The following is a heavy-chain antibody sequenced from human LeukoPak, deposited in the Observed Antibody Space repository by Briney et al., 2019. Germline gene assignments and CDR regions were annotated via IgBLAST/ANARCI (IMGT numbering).Heavy chain of an antibody. V-gene: IGHV3-9*01. CDR2: INWSSSQI. Sequence: PGGSLRLSCAASGFTFEDYAMHWVRQVSGKGLEWAAGINWSSSQIAYADSVKGRFTISRDNSKNTLYLQMNSLRAEDTAVYYCAKNYGSGSSVKYYYYMDVWGKGTTVTVSS. D-gene: IGHD3-10*01. J-gene: IGHJ6*03. CDR3: AKNYGSGSSVKYYYYMDV. CDR1: GFTFEDYA.